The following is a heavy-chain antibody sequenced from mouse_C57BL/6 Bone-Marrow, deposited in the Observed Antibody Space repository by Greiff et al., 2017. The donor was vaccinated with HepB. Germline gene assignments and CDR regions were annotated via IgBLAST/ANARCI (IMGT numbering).Heavy chain of an antibody. D-gene: IGHD1-1*01. J-gene: IGHJ4*01. Sequence: EVQLQQSGGGLVKPGGSLKLSCAASGFTFSSYAMSWVRQTPEKRLEWVATISDGGSYTYYPDNVKGRFTISRDNAKNNLYLQMSHLKSEDTAMYYCARDITTVVATSMDYWGQGTSVTVSS. CDR3: ARDITTVVATSMDY. CDR2: ISDGGSYT. CDR1: GFTFSSYA. V-gene: IGHV5-4*01.